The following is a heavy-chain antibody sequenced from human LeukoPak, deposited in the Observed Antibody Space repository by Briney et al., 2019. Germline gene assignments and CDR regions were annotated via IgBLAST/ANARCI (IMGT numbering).Heavy chain of an antibody. D-gene: IGHD4-17*01. Sequence: GGSLRLSCAASGFTFDDYGMSWVRQAPGKGLEWVSGINWNGGSTGYADSVKGRFTISRDNAKNSLYLQMNSLRAEDTALYYCAREGGPPGDGDYVKRADFDYWGQGTLVTVSS. CDR2: INWNGGST. V-gene: IGHV3-20*04. J-gene: IGHJ4*02. CDR3: AREGGPPGDGDYVKRADFDY. CDR1: GFTFDDYG.